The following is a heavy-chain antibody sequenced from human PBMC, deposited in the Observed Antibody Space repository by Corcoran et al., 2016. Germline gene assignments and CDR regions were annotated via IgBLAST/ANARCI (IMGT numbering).Heavy chain of an antibody. CDR1: GGSFSGYY. D-gene: IGHD6-19*01. CDR2: INHSGST. V-gene: IGHV4-34*01. Sequence: QVQLQQWGAGLLKPSETLSLTCAVYGGSFSGYYWSWIRQPPGKGLEWIGEINHSGSTNYNPSLKSRVTISVDTSKNQFSLKLSSVTAADTAVYYCARRGHISSDWYYFDYWGQGTLVTVSS. J-gene: IGHJ4*02. CDR3: ARRGHISSDWYYFDY.